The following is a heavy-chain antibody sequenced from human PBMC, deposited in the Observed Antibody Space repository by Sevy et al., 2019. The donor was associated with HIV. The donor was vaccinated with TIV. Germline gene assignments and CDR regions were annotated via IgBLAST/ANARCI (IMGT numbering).Heavy chain of an antibody. J-gene: IGHJ6*02. V-gene: IGHV4-59*01. CDR2: IYYSGST. CDR1: GGSISSYY. D-gene: IGHD3-3*01. Sequence: SETLSLTCTVSGGSISSYYWSWIRQPPGKGLEWIGYIYYSGSTNYKPSLKSRVTISVDTSKNQFSLKLSSVTAADTAVYYCARDWGVYDFWSGNRYYYYGMDVWGQGTTVTVSS. CDR3: ARDWGVYDFWSGNRYYYYGMDV.